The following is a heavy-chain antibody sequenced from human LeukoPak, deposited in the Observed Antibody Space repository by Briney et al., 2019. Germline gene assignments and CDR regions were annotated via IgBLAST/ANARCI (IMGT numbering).Heavy chain of an antibody. J-gene: IGHJ4*02. Sequence: MASETLSLTCTVSGASLNSYYWSWIRQPAGKGLEWIGRIYSGGSTNYNPSLKSRVTLSVDTSKNQFSLRLSSLTVADTAVYYCAREGCYGDCEGYWGQGTLVTVSS. CDR3: AREGCYGDCEGY. CDR2: IYSGGST. CDR1: GASLNSYY. D-gene: IGHD4-17*01. V-gene: IGHV4-4*07.